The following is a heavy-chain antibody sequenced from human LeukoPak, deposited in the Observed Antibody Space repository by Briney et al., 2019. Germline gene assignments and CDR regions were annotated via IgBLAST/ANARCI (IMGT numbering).Heavy chain of an antibody. V-gene: IGHV3-48*01. CDR1: GFTFSSYW. CDR3: AKRIATAGKHYFDN. D-gene: IGHD6-13*01. J-gene: IGHJ4*02. CDR2: ISSSSSTI. Sequence: PGGSLRLSCAASGFTFSSYWMNWVRQAPGKGLEWVSYISSSSSTIHYADSVKGRFTISRDNAKNSLYLQMNSLGAEDTAVYYCAKRIATAGKHYFDNWGQGPLVTVSS.